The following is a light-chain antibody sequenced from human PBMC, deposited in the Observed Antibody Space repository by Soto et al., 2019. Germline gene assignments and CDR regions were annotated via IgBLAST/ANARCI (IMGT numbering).Light chain of an antibody. V-gene: IGLV1-51*02. CDR2: ENN. CDR1: SSNIGNNY. Sequence: QSVLTQPPSVSASPGQKVTISCSGSSSNIGNNYVSWYQQLPGTAPKLLICENNKRPSGIPDRFSASKSGTSATLAITGLQTGDAADYYCGTWDNSLSLPYVFGTGTKVTVL. J-gene: IGLJ1*01. CDR3: GTWDNSLSLPYV.